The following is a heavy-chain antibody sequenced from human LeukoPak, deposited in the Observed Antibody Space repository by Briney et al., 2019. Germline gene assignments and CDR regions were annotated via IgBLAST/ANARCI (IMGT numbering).Heavy chain of an antibody. V-gene: IGHV3-21*01. J-gene: IGHJ6*02. Sequence: KTGGSLRLSCAASGFTFSSYSMNWVRQAPGKGLEGLSSISSSSSYIYYADSVKGRFTISRDNSKNTLYLQMNSLRAEDTAVYYCARDIYYYDSSGYYGYYYYYYGMDVWGQGTTVTVSS. CDR1: GFTFSSYS. CDR2: ISSSSSYI. D-gene: IGHD3-22*01. CDR3: ARDIYYYDSSGYYGYYYYYYGMDV.